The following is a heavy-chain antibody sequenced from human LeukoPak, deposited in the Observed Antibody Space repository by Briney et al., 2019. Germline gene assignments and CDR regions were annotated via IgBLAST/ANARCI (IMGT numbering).Heavy chain of an antibody. CDR2: INTDGSTT. CDR1: GVTFSNDW. CDR3: TRGRGGRYHY. D-gene: IGHD3-16*02. Sequence: GGSLRLSCAASGVTFSNDWMHWVRQAPGKGLVWVSRINTDGSTTTYADSVKGRFTISRDNAKNTLFLQMNSQRVEDTAVYYCTRGRGGRYHYWGQGTLVTVSS. V-gene: IGHV3-74*01. J-gene: IGHJ4*02.